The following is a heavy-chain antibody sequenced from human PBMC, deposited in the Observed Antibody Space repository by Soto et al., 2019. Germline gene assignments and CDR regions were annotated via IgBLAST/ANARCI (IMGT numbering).Heavy chain of an antibody. CDR1: GFAFSNYA. CDR3: AKEWSQGYYFDY. V-gene: IGHV3-23*01. Sequence: EVQLLESGGDLLQPGGSLRLSCAASGFAFSNYAMNWVRQAPGKGLEWVSVISGGGGTTYYADSVKGRFTISRDNSKKTLYLQMSSLRGDDTAVYYCAKEWSQGYYFDYWGQGTLVIVSS. CDR2: ISGGGGTT. D-gene: IGHD2-15*01. J-gene: IGHJ4*02.